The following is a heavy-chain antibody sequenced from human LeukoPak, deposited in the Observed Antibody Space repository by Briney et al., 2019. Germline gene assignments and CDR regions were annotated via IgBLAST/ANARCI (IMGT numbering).Heavy chain of an antibody. V-gene: IGHV1-18*01. CDR2: ISAYNGNT. CDR3: ATSIAARLDV. CDR1: GYSFTSYG. J-gene: IGHJ6*02. D-gene: IGHD6-6*01. Sequence: GESLKVSCKGSGYSFTSYGISWVRQAPGQGLEWMGWISAYNGNTNYAQKLQGRVTMTTDTSTSTAYMELRSLRSDDTAVYYCATSIAARLDVWGQGTTVTASS.